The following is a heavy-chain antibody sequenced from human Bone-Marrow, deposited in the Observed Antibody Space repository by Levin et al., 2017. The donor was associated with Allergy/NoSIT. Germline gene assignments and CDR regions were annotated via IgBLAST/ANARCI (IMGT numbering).Heavy chain of an antibody. J-gene: IGHJ3*02. CDR2: IKPDTGGA. Sequence: GESLKISCRASGYTFAGHYVHWVRQAPGQGLEWMGWIKPDTGGANHAQKFQGRVTMTRDTSINTIYMELSSLTSDDTAVYYCGRSGATQDTEWRDAFDMWGQGTMVTVSS. CDR3: GRSGATQDTEWRDAFDM. V-gene: IGHV1-2*02. CDR1: GYTFAGHY. D-gene: IGHD3-10*01.